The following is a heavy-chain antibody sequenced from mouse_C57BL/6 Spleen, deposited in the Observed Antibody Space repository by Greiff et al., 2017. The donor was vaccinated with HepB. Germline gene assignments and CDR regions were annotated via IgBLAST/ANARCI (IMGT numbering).Heavy chain of an antibody. Sequence: VQLQQPGAELVRPGSSVKLSCKASGYTFTSYWMHWVKQRPIQGLEWIGNIDPSDSETHYNQKFKDKATLTVDKSSSTAYMQLSSLTSEDSAGYYCARGNYYGFDYWGQGTTLTVSS. CDR3: ARGNYYGFDY. CDR1: GYTFTSYW. V-gene: IGHV1-52*01. J-gene: IGHJ2*01. CDR2: IDPSDSET. D-gene: IGHD1-1*01.